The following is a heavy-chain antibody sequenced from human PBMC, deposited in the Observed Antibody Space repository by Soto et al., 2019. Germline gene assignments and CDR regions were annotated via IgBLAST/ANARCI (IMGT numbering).Heavy chain of an antibody. D-gene: IGHD5-18*01. CDR3: GMGTPMVPYGMDV. Sequence: EVQLVESGGGLVQPGGSLKLSCAASGFTFSGSSMHWVRQASGKGLEWVGRIRSKADSYATAYAASVKGRFTIFRDDSKSTAYLQMASLETEDTAVYYCGMGTPMVPYGMDVWGQGTTVTVSS. V-gene: IGHV3-73*01. CDR2: IRSKADSYAT. J-gene: IGHJ6*02. CDR1: GFTFSGSS.